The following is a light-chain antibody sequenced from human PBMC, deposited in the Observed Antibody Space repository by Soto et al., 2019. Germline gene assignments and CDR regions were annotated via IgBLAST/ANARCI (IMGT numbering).Light chain of an antibody. Sequence: DIQMTQSPSTLPASVGDRVTITCRASQSISTWLAWYQQKPGKAPKLLIYKASNLEDGVPSRFSDSGSGTEFTITISSLQTDDFTTYYSQQYNTYPLTFGGGNTVEIK. J-gene: IGKJ4*01. CDR3: QQYNTYPLT. V-gene: IGKV1-5*03. CDR1: QSISTW. CDR2: KAS.